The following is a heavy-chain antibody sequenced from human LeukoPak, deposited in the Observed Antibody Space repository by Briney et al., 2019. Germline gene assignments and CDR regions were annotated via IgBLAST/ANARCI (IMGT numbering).Heavy chain of an antibody. V-gene: IGHV3-64*04. CDR2: ISSNGGST. CDR1: GFTFSRYA. CDR3: YSMIVVTIRLINDY. J-gene: IGHJ4*02. Sequence: GGSLRLSCSASGFTFSRYAMHWVRQAPGKGLEYVSAISSNGGSTYYADSVKGRFTISRDNSKNTLYLQMNSLRAEDTAVYYCYSMIVVTIRLINDYWGQGTLVTVSS. D-gene: IGHD3-22*01.